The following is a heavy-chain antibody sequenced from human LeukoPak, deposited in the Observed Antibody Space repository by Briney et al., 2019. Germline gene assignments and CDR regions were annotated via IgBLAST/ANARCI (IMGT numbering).Heavy chain of an antibody. V-gene: IGHV3-21*01. J-gene: IGHJ6*02. D-gene: IGHD3-10*01. Sequence: PGGSLRLSCAASGFTFSNYSMNWVRQAPGKGLEWVSSISSSSSYLYYADSLKGRFTISRDNAKNSLYLQMNSLRAEDTAVYYCARSGASGSLTYYYGSGSYGMDVWGQGTTVTVSS. CDR1: GFTFSNYS. CDR3: ARSGASGSLTYYYGSGSYGMDV. CDR2: ISSSSSYL.